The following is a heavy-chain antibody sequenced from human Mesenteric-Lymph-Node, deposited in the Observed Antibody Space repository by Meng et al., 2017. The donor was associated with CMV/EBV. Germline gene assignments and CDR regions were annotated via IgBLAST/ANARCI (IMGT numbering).Heavy chain of an antibody. V-gene: IGHV4-34*01. Sequence: SLNCGVYGEFFSGCCWSCSRQPQGKGLEWVGEINHIGNTNHNPSLKSRVTISVDTSKHQFSLRLSSVTAADTAVYYCARNDTGGFDPWGQGTLVTVSS. CDR2: INHIGNT. J-gene: IGHJ5*02. CDR1: GEFFSGCC. CDR3: ARNDTGGFDP. D-gene: IGHD3-10*01.